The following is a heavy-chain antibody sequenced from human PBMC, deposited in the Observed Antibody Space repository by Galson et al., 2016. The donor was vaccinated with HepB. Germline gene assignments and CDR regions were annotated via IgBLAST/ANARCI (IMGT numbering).Heavy chain of an antibody. J-gene: IGHJ4*02. Sequence: SVKVSCKASGGTFNSYGVAWVRQAPGQGLEWMGGILPIFDTANTAQKFQGRVTITADKSTSTAYMELSSLRSEDTALYYCARVPYYDSSGYYGAFDYWGQGTLVSVYS. CDR2: ILPIFDTA. CDR1: GGTFNSYG. CDR3: ARVPYYDSSGYYGAFDY. D-gene: IGHD3-22*01. V-gene: IGHV1-69*06.